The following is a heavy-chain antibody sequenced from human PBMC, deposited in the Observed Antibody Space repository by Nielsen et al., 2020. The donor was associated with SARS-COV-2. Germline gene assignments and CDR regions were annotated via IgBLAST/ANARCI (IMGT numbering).Heavy chain of an antibody. CDR1: GFTFDDYA. V-gene: IGHV3-9*01. CDR3: AKDLGQDDAFDI. J-gene: IGHJ3*02. CDR2: ISWNSGSI. D-gene: IGHD3/OR15-3a*01. Sequence: GGSLRLSCAASGFTFDDYAMHWVRQAPGKGLEWVSGISWNSGSIGYADSVKGRFTISRDNAKNSLYLQMNSLRAEDTALYYCAKDLGQDDAFDIWGQGTMVTVSS.